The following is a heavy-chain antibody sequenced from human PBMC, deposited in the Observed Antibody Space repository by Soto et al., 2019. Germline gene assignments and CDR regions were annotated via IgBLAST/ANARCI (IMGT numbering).Heavy chain of an antibody. J-gene: IGHJ6*02. Sequence: GGSLRLSCAASGFFFSNYWMHWVRQAPGKGLVWVSRIDVDVTGAKYADSVKGRFTISRDNAKNTLYLEMNSLRAEDTAVYYCASDLFGSASFAYYYGMDVWGQGTTVTVSS. CDR2: IDVDVTGA. CDR3: ASDLFGSASFAYYYGMDV. D-gene: IGHD3-10*01. V-gene: IGHV3-74*01. CDR1: GFFFSNYW.